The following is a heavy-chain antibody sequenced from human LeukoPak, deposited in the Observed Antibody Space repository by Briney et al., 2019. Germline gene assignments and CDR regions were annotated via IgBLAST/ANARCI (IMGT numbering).Heavy chain of an antibody. V-gene: IGHV4-61*02. CDR2: ICTSWST. CDR3: ARASIAAAGTVTNFDY. CDR1: GGSISSGSYY. J-gene: IGHJ4*02. Sequence: SETLSLTCTVSGGSISSGSYYWSWIRQPAGKGLEWIGGICTSWSTNYNPSLQSRVTISVATSNTQFSLKLSSVTAADTAVYYCARASIAAAGTVTNFDYWGQGTLVTVSS. D-gene: IGHD6-13*01.